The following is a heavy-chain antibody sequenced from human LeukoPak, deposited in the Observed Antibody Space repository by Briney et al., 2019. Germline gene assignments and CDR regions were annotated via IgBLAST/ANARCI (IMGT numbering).Heavy chain of an antibody. CDR1: GFTFSSYW. D-gene: IGHD5-18*01. CDR3: AREVDTAMVTESYYYYYYGMDV. V-gene: IGHV3-7*01. Sequence: GAPLRLSCAASGFTFSSYWISLLRQPPGKQLEWVANIKHDRSEKYYVDSVKGRFTISRDNAKNSLYLQMNSLRAEDTAVYYCAREVDTAMVTESYYYYYYGMDVWGQGTTLTVSS. J-gene: IGHJ6*02. CDR2: IKHDRSEK.